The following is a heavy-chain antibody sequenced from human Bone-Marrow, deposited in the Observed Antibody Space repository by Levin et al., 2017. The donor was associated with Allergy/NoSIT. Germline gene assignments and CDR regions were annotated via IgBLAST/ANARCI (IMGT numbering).Heavy chain of an antibody. CDR2: ISGSGGNT. CDR1: GFIFSYSA. J-gene: IGHJ4*02. V-gene: IGHV3-23*01. Sequence: LSLTCAASGFIFSYSAVNWVRQAPGKGLEWVSQISGSGGNTHYADSVKGRFTFSRDNSKNTLYLQMNSLRAEDTAVYYCAGYDTSAYHSPFDYWGQGTLVTVSS. CDR3: AGYDTSAYHSPFDY. D-gene: IGHD3-22*01.